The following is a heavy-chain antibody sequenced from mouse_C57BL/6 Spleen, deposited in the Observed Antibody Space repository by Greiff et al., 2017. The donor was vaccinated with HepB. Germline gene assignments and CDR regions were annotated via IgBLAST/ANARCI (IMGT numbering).Heavy chain of an antibody. Sequence: VQLQESGAELVKPGASVKISCKASGYAFSSYWMNWVKQRPGKGLEWIGQIYPGDGDTNYNGKFKGKATLTADKSSSTAYMPLSSLTSEDSAVYFCARPYYYGSSPFDYWGQGTTLTVSS. CDR2: IYPGDGDT. CDR1: GYAFSSYW. J-gene: IGHJ2*01. CDR3: ARPYYYGSSPFDY. V-gene: IGHV1-80*01. D-gene: IGHD1-1*01.